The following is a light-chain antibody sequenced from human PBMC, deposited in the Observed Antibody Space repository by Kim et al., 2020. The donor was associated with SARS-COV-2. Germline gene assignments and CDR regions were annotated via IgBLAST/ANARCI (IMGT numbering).Light chain of an antibody. V-gene: IGLV4-69*01. CDR3: QSWGTGIRV. Sequence: SVELTCTLSRGHSSYTIAWHQQQPEKDPGFLMKLRSDGSHIKGDGIPDRFSGSSSGAERYLTISSRQSEDEADYYCQSWGTGIRVFGGGTQLTVL. CDR1: RGHSSYT. CDR2: LRSDGSH. J-gene: IGLJ3*02.